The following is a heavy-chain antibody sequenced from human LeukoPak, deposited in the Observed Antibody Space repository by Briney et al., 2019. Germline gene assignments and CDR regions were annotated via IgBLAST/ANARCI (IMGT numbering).Heavy chain of an antibody. CDR1: GFTFSSYA. J-gene: IGHJ4*02. Sequence: GGSLRLSCAASGFTFSSYAMSWVRQAPGKGLECVSAISGSGGSTYYAGSVKGRFTISRDSAKNSLYLQMNSLRAEDTAVYYCAKMYGGTYIGNWGQGTLVTVSA. V-gene: IGHV3-23*01. D-gene: IGHD1-26*01. CDR3: AKMYGGTYIGN. CDR2: ISGSGGST.